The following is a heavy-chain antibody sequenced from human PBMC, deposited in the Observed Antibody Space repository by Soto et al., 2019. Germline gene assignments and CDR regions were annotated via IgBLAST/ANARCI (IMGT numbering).Heavy chain of an antibody. V-gene: IGHV1-2*02. CDR3: ARARTNYYNTSDYDF. CDR1: GYTFIGYY. Sequence: GASVKVSCKASGYTFIGYYTHWVRQAPGQGLEWMGWINPNSGDTNYAQKFQGRVTMTRDTSISTAYTELSRLRFDDTAVYYCARARTNYYNTSDYDFWGQGTLVTVSS. J-gene: IGHJ4*02. CDR2: INPNSGDT. D-gene: IGHD3-22*01.